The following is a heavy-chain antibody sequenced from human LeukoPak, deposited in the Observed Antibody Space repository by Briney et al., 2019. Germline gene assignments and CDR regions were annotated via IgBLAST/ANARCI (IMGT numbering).Heavy chain of an antibody. CDR3: ARDSTEGSGPIDY. V-gene: IGHV4-59*01. D-gene: IGHD2-15*01. CDR2: IYYSGST. J-gene: IGHJ4*02. Sequence: SETLSLTCTVSGGSISSYYWSWIRQPPGKGLEWIGYIYYSGSTNYNPSLKSRVTISVDTSKNQFSLKLSSVTAADTAVYYCARDSTEGSGPIDYWGQGTLVTVSS. CDR1: GGSISSYY.